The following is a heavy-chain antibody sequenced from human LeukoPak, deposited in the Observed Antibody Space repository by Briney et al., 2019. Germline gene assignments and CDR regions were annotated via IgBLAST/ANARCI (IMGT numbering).Heavy chain of an antibody. D-gene: IGHD2-2*01. CDR2: ISAYNGNT. CDR3: ASSLRRNTTGYFDY. J-gene: IGHJ4*02. CDR1: VYTFTSYV. V-gene: IGHV1-18*01. Sequence: ASVKVSCKASVYTFTSYVISWVRQAPGQGLEWMGWISAYNGNTNYAQKLQGRVTMTTDTSTSTAYMELRSLRSDDTAVYYCASSLRRNTTGYFDYWGQGTLVTVSS.